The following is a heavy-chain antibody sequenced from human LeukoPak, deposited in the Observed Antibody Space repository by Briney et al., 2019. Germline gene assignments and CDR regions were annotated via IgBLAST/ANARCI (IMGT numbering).Heavy chain of an antibody. CDR1: GFTFSDHY. D-gene: IGHD2-15*01. V-gene: IGHV3-72*01. CDR3: AKAHPRSRFDS. J-gene: IGHJ4*02. Sequence: PGGSLRLSCAASGFTFSDHYTDWVRQAPGKGLDWVGRIRNKANSYTTEYAASVKGRFTISRDDSKNSLYLQMNSLKIEDTAVYYCAKAHPRSRFDSWGQGTLVTVSS. CDR2: IRNKANSYTT.